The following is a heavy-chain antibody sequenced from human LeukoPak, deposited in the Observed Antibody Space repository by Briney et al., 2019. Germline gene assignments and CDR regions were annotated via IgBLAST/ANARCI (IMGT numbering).Heavy chain of an antibody. D-gene: IGHD3-22*01. V-gene: IGHV4-4*07. Sequence: SETLSLTCTVSGVSFSSYYWTWIRQPAGKGLEWIGRIFSSGNTNYNPSLESRVTMSIDTSKNQFSLKVSSVTAADTAVYYCARSYDSSGYEDYWGQGTLVTVSS. CDR3: ARSYDSSGYEDY. CDR1: GVSFSSYY. J-gene: IGHJ4*02. CDR2: IFSSGNT.